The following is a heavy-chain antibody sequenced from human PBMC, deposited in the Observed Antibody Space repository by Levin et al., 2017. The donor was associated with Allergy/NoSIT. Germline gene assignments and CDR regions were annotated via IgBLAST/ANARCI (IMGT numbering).Heavy chain of an antibody. CDR1: GFTFSDHY. J-gene: IGHJ4*02. CDR2: IRNKANRYTT. CDR3: TRRRHTHGIDY. D-gene: IGHD1-1*01. V-gene: IGHV3-72*01. Sequence: GGSLRLSCAASGFTFSDHYMDWVRQAPGKGLEWVGRIRNKANRYTTEYAASVKGRFSISRDDPENSLYLQINSLRIEDTAVYYCTRRRHTHGIDYWGQGTLVTVSS.